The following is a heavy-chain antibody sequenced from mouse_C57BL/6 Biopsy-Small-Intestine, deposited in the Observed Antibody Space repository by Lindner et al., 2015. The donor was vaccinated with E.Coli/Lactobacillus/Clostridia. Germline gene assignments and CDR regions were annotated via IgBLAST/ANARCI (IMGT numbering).Heavy chain of an antibody. Sequence: VQLQESGAELMKPGASVILSCKAAGYTFTGYWIEWIKQRPGHGLEWIGDNLPGSINANYNEEFKGKATFTTDTSSNTAYMQLGSLTTEDSAIYYCARRLGYVMDYWGQGTSVTVSS. CDR3: ARRLGYVMDY. CDR1: GYTFTGYW. D-gene: IGHD4-1*01. CDR2: NLPGSINA. V-gene: IGHV1-9*01. J-gene: IGHJ4*01.